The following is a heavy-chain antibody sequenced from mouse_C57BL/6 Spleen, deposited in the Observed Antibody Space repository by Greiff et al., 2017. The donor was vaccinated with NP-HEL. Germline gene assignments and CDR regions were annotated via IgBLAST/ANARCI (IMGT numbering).Heavy chain of an antibody. CDR1: GYTFTSYW. V-gene: IGHV1-64*01. CDR3: AIYGSSYCWYFDV. J-gene: IGHJ1*03. CDR2: IHPNSGST. D-gene: IGHD1-1*01. Sequence: QVQLQQSGAELVKPGASVKLSCKASGYTFTSYWMHWVKQRPGQGLEWIGMIHPNSGSTNYNEKFKSKATLTVDISSSTAYMQLSSLTSEDSAVYYCAIYGSSYCWYFDVWGTGTTVTVSS.